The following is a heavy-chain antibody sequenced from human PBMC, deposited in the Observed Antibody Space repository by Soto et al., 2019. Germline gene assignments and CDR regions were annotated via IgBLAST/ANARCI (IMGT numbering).Heavy chain of an antibody. D-gene: IGHD1-20*01. CDR1: GCSISSYY. CDR3: ARVGGINWFDP. V-gene: IGHV4-59*06. CDR2: IYYSGST. Sequence: SETLSLTCTVSGCSISSYYWSWIRQHPGKGLEWIGYIYYSGSTYYNPSLKSRVTISVDTSKNQFSLKLSSVTAADTAVYYCARVGGINWFDPWGQGTLVTVS. J-gene: IGHJ5*02.